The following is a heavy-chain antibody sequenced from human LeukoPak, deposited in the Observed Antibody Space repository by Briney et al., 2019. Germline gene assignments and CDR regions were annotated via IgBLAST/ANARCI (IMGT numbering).Heavy chain of an antibody. D-gene: IGHD6-19*01. Sequence: PGGSLRLSCAASGFTLSSYWMSWVRQAPGKGLEWVANINQDVSEINYVDSVKGRFTISRDNGKNSLYLQMNSLRAEDTAVYYCVSGRVAGIDAFDIWGQGTMVTVSS. J-gene: IGHJ3*02. V-gene: IGHV3-7*01. CDR3: VSGRVAGIDAFDI. CDR2: INQDVSEI. CDR1: GFTLSSYW.